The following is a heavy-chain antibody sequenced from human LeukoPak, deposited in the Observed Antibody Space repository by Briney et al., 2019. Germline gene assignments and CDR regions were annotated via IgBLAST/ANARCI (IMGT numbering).Heavy chain of an antibody. V-gene: IGHV7-4-1*02. CDR2: INTNTGNP. J-gene: IGHJ4*02. Sequence: ASVKVSCKASGYTFTNYPMIWVRQAPGQGLECVGWINTNTGNPTYAQGFTGRFLFSLDTSVGTTYLQIISLKTEDTAVYYCARGGYSRGQGSPFDYWGQGTLVTVSS. CDR1: GYTFTNYP. D-gene: IGHD6-19*01. CDR3: ARGGYSRGQGSPFDY.